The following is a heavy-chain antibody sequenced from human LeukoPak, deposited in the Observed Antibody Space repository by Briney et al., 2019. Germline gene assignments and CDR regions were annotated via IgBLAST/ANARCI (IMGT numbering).Heavy chain of an antibody. D-gene: IGHD2-2*01. CDR1: GGSFSGYY. CDR3: ARGGKRYCSSTSCLHFDY. V-gene: IGHV4-34*01. J-gene: IGHJ4*02. Sequence: SETLSLTCAVYGGSFSGYYWSWIRQPPGKGLEWIGEINHSGSTNYNPSLKSRVTISVDTSKNQFSLKLSSVTAADTAVYYCARGGKRYCSSTSCLHFDYWGQGTLVTVSP. CDR2: INHSGST.